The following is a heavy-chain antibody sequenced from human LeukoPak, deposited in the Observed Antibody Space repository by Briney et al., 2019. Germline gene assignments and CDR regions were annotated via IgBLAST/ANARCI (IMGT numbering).Heavy chain of an antibody. CDR3: ARVGAVAGRRFDY. CDR2: INHSGST. CDR1: GGSFGGYY. V-gene: IGHV4-34*01. D-gene: IGHD6-19*01. J-gene: IGHJ4*02. Sequence: SETLSLTCAVYGGSFGGYYWSWIRQPPGKGLEWIGEINHSGSTNYNPSLKSRVTISVDTSKNQFSLKLSSVTAADTAVYYCARVGAVAGRRFDYWGQGTLVTVSS.